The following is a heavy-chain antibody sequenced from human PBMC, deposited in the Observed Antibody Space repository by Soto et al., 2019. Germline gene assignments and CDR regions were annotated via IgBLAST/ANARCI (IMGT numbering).Heavy chain of an antibody. V-gene: IGHV3-15*01. CDR2: LKSRRDGGTS. D-gene: IGHD2-21*02. J-gene: IGHJ5*02. CDR3: TTSGGVTAYPLFWA. Sequence: EVQLVESGGGLVKPGGSLRLSCAASGITFTNAWMGWVRQAPGKGLEWIGRLKSRRDGGTSDYAAPVKGRFSISKDESKNTLYLQMNSLKTEDTAVYYCTTSGGVTAYPLFWAWGQGTLVTVSA. CDR1: GITFTNAW.